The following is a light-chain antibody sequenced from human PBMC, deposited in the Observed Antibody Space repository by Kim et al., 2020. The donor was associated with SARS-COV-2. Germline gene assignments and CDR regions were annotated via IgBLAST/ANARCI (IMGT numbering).Light chain of an antibody. J-gene: IGLJ2*01. Sequence: QSALTQPASVSGSPGQSITISCTGTSSDVGSYNLVSWYHQHPGKVPKLLIFEVRKRPSGVSNRFSGSKSGNTASLTISGLQAEDEADYYCCSYAGSSTFVVFGGGTKLTVL. CDR3: CSYAGSSTFVV. V-gene: IGLV2-23*02. CDR2: EVR. CDR1: SSDVGSYNL.